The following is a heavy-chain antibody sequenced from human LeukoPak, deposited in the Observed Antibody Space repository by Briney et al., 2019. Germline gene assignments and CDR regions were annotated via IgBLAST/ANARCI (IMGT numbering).Heavy chain of an antibody. Sequence: GGSLRLSCAASGFTFSSYSMNWVRQAPGKGLEWVSSISSSSSDIYYADSVKGRFTISRDNAKNSLYLQMNSLRAEDTAVYYCARDKQLVQGGGVYWGQGTLVTVSS. CDR2: ISSSSSDI. CDR3: ARDKQLVQGGGVY. D-gene: IGHD6-6*01. V-gene: IGHV3-21*01. J-gene: IGHJ4*02. CDR1: GFTFSSYS.